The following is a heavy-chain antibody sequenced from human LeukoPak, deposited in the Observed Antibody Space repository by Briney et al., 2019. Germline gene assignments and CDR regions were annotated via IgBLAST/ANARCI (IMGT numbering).Heavy chain of an antibody. J-gene: IGHJ4*02. Sequence: GGALRLSCAASGFTFSSYAMSWVRQAPGKGLEGVSTISGSGGNTYYADSVKGRFPISRDNSKNPLYLQMNSLRAEDTAVFYCAKDGTWCSSTSCHAGDWAQGPLVAVSS. CDR3: AKDGTWCSSTSCHAGD. V-gene: IGHV3-23*01. CDR1: GFTFSSYA. CDR2: ISGSGGNT. D-gene: IGHD2-2*01.